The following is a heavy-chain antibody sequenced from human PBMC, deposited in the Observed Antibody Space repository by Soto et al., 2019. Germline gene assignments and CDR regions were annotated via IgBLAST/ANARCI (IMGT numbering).Heavy chain of an antibody. CDR2: IKSKPNGGTT. J-gene: IGHJ4*02. V-gene: IGHV3-15*01. Sequence: EVPLVESGGGLVKPGGSLRLSCGGSGFTFGNAWMSWVRQAPGKGLEWVARIKSKPNGGTTDYAAFVKGRFIISRDDSKNTVYLQMNSLKTEDTAVYYCTTGWYLDNWGQGTLVTVSS. CDR1: GFTFGNAW. CDR3: TTGWYLDN.